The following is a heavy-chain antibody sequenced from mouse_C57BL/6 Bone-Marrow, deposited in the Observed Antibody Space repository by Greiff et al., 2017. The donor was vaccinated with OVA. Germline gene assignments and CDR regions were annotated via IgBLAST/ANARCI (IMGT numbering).Heavy chain of an antibody. CDR3: AREAYGSSRYWYFDV. CDR2: SRNKANDYTT. Sequence: EVQGVESGGGLVQSGRSLRLSCATSGFTFSDFYMEWVRQAPGKGLEWIAASRNKANDYTTEYSASVKGRFIVSRDTSQSILYLQMNALRAEDTAIYYCAREAYGSSRYWYFDVWGTGTTVTVSS. J-gene: IGHJ1*03. V-gene: IGHV7-1*01. CDR1: GFTFSDFY. D-gene: IGHD1-1*01.